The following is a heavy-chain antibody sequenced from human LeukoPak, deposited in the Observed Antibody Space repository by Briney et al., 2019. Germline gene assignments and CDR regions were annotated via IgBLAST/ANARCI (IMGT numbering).Heavy chain of an antibody. J-gene: IGHJ4*02. CDR3: ARGQRRSSGYGT. CDR1: GGSINSYY. D-gene: IGHD5-12*01. V-gene: IGHV4-59*12. Sequence: SETLSLTCTVSGGSINSYYWSWIRQPPGKGLEWIGYIYYSGRTNYNPSLKSRVTISVNTSKNQFSLKLSSVTAADTAVYYCARGQRRSSGYGTWGQGTLVTVSS. CDR2: IYYSGRT.